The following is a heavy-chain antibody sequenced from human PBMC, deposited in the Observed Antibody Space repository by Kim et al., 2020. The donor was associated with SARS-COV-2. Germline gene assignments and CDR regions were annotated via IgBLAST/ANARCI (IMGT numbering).Heavy chain of an antibody. CDR3: ARDLYIVASDFSY. D-gene: IGHD5-12*01. V-gene: IGHV3-30*01. J-gene: IGHJ4*02. Sequence: YADSVKGRFTISRDNSKNTLYLQRNSLRAEDTAVYYCARDLYIVASDFSYWGQGTLVTVSS.